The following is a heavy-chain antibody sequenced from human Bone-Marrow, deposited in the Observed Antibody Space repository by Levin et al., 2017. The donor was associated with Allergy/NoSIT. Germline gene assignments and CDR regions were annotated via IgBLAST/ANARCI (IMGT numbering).Heavy chain of an antibody. Sequence: GGSLRLSCAASGFTFNNAWMSWVRRAPGKGLEWVGRIKSKTEGETVDFGAPVKGRFTIPRDDSKRTVYLEMNSLRTADTPVYCCTTDATVQETGETFDIWGQGTMVNVSS. V-gene: IGHV3-15*05. J-gene: IGHJ3*02. D-gene: IGHD1-14*01. CDR3: TTDATVQETGETFDI. CDR2: IKSKTEGETV. CDR1: GFTFNNAW.